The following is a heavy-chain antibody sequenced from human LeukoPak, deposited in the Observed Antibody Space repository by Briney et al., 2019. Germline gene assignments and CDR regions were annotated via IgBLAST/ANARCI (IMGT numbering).Heavy chain of an antibody. CDR2: VSAYNRNT. J-gene: IGHJ4*02. CDR3: ATSPGSAWAYYFDY. D-gene: IGHD6-19*01. V-gene: IGHV1-18*01. CDR1: GYPYTSYG. Sequence: ASVKVSCKASGYPYTSYGITWVRQAPGRGLEWMGWVSAYNRNTNYAQEFQGRVTMTTDTSTSTAYMELTSLRSDDTAVYYCATSPGSAWAYYFDYWGQGTLVIVSP.